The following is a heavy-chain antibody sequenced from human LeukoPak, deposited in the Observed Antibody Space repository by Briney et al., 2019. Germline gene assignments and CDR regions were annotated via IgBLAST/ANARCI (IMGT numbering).Heavy chain of an antibody. CDR2: IYYSGST. Sequence: SETLSLTCTVSGGSISSYYWSWIRQPPGKGLEWIGYIYYSGSTNYNPSLKSRVTISVDTSKNQFSLKLSSVTAADTAVYYCARHCSGGSCYSSPFDYWGQGTLVTVSS. D-gene: IGHD2-15*01. CDR3: ARHCSGGSCYSSPFDY. J-gene: IGHJ4*02. V-gene: IGHV4-59*08. CDR1: GGSISSYY.